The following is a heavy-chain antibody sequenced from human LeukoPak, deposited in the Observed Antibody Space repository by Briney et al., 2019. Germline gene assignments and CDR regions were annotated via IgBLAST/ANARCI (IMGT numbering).Heavy chain of an antibody. J-gene: IGHJ4*02. V-gene: IGHV3-11*05. CDR2: ISGNSADI. Sequence: GGSLRLSCVVSGFTFTDYYMTWVRQAPGKGLEWLSYISGNSADINYLDSVRGRFTISRDNAKNSLYLQMNSLRVEDTAVYYCTRDPRRLDYLGQGTLVTVSS. CDR1: GFTFTDYY. CDR3: TRDPRRLDY.